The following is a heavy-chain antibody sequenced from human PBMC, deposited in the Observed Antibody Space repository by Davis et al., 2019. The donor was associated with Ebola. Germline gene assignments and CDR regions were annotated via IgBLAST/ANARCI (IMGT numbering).Heavy chain of an antibody. CDR1: GFTFSSYA. CDR3: AKENDFWSGYYMGTFWDP. CDR2: ISGSGGST. Sequence: GESLKISCAASGFTFSSYAMSWVRQAPGKGLEWVSAISGSGGSTYYADSVKGRFTISRDNSKNTLYLQMNSLRAEDTAVYYCAKENDFWSGYYMGTFWDPWGQGTLVTVSS. V-gene: IGHV3-23*01. J-gene: IGHJ5*02. D-gene: IGHD3-3*01.